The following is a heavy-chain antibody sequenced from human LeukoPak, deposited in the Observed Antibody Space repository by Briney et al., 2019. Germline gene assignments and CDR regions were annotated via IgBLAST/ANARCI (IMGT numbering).Heavy chain of an antibody. D-gene: IGHD3-22*01. Sequence: SETLSLTCTVSGGSISNYYWSWIRQPPGKGLEWIGYIYYSGSTNYNPSLKSRVTISVDTSKNQFSLKLSSVTAADTAVYYCARVVVLSYYDSSGYYYFDYWGQGTLVTVSS. CDR2: IYYSGST. CDR3: ARVVVLSYYDSSGYYYFDY. V-gene: IGHV4-59*01. CDR1: GGSISNYY. J-gene: IGHJ4*02.